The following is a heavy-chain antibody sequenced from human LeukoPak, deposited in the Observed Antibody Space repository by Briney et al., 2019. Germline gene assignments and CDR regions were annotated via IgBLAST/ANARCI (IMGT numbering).Heavy chain of an antibody. CDR1: GFTFSSYG. Sequence: PGGSLRLSCAASGFTFSSYGMHWVRQAPGKGLEWVAFIRYDGSNKYYADSVKGRFTISRDNSKNTLYLQMNSLRAEDTAVYYCAKDLDSGYDYGWFDPWGQGTLVTVSS. CDR2: IRYDGSNK. J-gene: IGHJ5*02. D-gene: IGHD5-12*01. V-gene: IGHV3-30*02. CDR3: AKDLDSGYDYGWFDP.